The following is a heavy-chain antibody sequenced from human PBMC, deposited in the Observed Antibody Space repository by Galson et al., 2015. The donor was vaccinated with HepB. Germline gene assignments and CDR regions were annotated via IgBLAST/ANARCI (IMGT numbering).Heavy chain of an antibody. CDR1: GFTFSGSG. J-gene: IGHJ6*02. V-gene: IGHV3-73*01. D-gene: IGHD6-13*01. CDR3: TRPGYGSSWFLDYSHGMDI. Sequence: SLRLSCAASGFTFSGSGIHWVRLASGKGLEWVGRIRNRANNYATAYAASVRGRFTVSSVDSKNTAYLQMNSLKTEDTAVYYCTRPGYGSSWFLDYSHGMDIWGQGTTVIVS. CDR2: IRNRANNYAT.